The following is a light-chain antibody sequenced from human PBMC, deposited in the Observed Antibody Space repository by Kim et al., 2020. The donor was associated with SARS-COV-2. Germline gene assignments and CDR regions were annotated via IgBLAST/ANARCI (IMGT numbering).Light chain of an antibody. CDR2: YDS. Sequence: SYELTQPPSVSVAPGKTARITCGGNNIGSKSVHWYQQKPGQAPVLVIYYDSDRPSGIPERFSGSNSGNTATLTISSVEAGDEADYYCQVWDSSSDHPGVF. CDR1: NIGSKS. J-gene: IGLJ3*02. CDR3: QVWDSSSDHPGV. V-gene: IGLV3-21*04.